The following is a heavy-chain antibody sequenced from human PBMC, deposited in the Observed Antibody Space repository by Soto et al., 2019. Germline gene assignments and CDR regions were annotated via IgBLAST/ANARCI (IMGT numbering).Heavy chain of an antibody. J-gene: IGHJ4*02. CDR1: GGSFSGYY. CDR3: ASDLVGATPHLDY. CDR2: INHSGST. Sequence: PSETLSLTCAVYGGSFSGYYWSWIRQPPGKGLEWIGEINHSGSTNYNPSLKSRVTISVDTSKNQFSLKLSSVTAADTAVYYCASDLVGATPHLDYWGQGTLVTVSS. D-gene: IGHD1-26*01. V-gene: IGHV4-34*01.